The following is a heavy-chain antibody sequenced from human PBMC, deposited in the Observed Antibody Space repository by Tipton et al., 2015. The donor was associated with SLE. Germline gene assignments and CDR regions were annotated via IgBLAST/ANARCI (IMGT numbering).Heavy chain of an antibody. CDR3: ARVVDFWVSDWCFDL. J-gene: IGHJ2*01. Sequence: LRLSCTVSGGSISSYYWSWIRQPPGKGLEWIGYIYYSGSTNYNPSLKSRVTISVDTSKNQFSLKLSSVTAADTAVYYCARVVDFWVSDWCFDLWGRGTLVTVSS. V-gene: IGHV4-59*01. CDR2: IYYSGST. D-gene: IGHD3-3*01. CDR1: GGSISSYY.